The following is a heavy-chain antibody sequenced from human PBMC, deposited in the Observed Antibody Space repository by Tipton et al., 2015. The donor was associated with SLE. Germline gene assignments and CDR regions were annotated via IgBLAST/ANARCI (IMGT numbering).Heavy chain of an antibody. CDR3: ASYDSLGY. J-gene: IGHJ4*02. D-gene: IGHD3-3*01. CDR1: GGSISSGSYY. CDR2: IYTSGST. Sequence: LRLSCTVSGGSISSGSYYWSWIRQPAGKGLEWIGRIYTSGSTNYNPSLKSRVTISVDTSKNQFSLKLSSGTAADTAVYYCASYDSLGYWGQGTLVTVSS. V-gene: IGHV4-61*02.